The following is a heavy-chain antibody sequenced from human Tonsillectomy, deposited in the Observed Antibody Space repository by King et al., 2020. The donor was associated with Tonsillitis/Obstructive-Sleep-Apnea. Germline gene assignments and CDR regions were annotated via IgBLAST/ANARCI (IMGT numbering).Heavy chain of an antibody. CDR1: GFTFSDYY. CDR3: AGGGKRNVSY. J-gene: IGHJ4*02. CDR2: ISTGSAYT. V-gene: IGHV3-11*05. D-gene: IGHD1-1*01. Sequence: QVQLVESGGGLVKPGGSLRLSCAASGFTFSDYYMTWIRQAPGKGLEWVSCISTGSAYTNYADSVRGRLTISRDNAKNSLQLQMKSLRAEETAVYYCAGGGKRNVSYWGQGTLVTVSS.